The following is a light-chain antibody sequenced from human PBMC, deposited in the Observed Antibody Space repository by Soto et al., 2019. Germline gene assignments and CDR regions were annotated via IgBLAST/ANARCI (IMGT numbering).Light chain of an antibody. CDR2: DAS. Sequence: EIVLTQSPGTLSLSPGERATLSCRASQSVSRYLAWYQQKPGQAPRLLIYDASTRATGISARFSGSGSGTDFTLHISSLEPEDFAVYYCQQRSNWPVTFGQGTKLEVK. J-gene: IGKJ1*01. V-gene: IGKV3-11*01. CDR3: QQRSNWPVT. CDR1: QSVSRY.